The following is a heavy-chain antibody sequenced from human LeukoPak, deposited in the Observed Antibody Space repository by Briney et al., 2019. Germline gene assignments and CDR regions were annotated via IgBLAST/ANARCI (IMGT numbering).Heavy chain of an antibody. V-gene: IGHV3-33*01. CDR2: IWYDGSNK. CDR1: GFTFSSYG. CDR3: ARDRGSCWDGGNGY. D-gene: IGHD2-15*01. Sequence: PGGSLRLSCAASGFTFSSYGMHWVRQAPGKGLEWVAVIWYDGSNKYYADSVKGRFTISRDNSKNTLYLQMNSLRAEDTAVYYCARDRGSCWDGGNGYWGQGTLVTVSS. J-gene: IGHJ4*02.